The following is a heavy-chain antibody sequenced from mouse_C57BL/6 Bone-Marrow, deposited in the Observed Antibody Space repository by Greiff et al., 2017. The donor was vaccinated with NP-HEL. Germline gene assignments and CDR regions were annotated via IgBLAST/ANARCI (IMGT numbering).Heavy chain of an antibody. CDR3: ARRGTFGAY. J-gene: IGHJ3*01. D-gene: IGHD2-14*01. CDR1: GYTFTDYY. CDR2: INPNNGGT. V-gene: IGHV1-26*01. Sequence: VQLQQSGPELVKPGASVKISCKASGYTFTDYYMNWVKQSHGKSLEWIGDINPNNGGTSYNQKFKGKATLTVDKSSSTAYMELRSLTSEDSAVYYCARRGTFGAYWGQGTLVTVSA.